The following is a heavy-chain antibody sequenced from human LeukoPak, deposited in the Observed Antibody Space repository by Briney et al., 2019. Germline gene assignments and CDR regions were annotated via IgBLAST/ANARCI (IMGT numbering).Heavy chain of an antibody. V-gene: IGHV4-34*01. D-gene: IGHD3-16*02. J-gene: IGHJ5*02. Sequence: SETLSLTCAVYGGSFSGYYWSWIRQPPGKGLEWIGEINHSGSTNYNPSLKSRVTISVDTSKNQFSLKLSSVTAADTAVYYCARVPYYDYVWGSYRLVWFDPWGQGTLVTVSS. CDR2: INHSGST. CDR1: GGSFSGYY. CDR3: ARVPYYDYVWGSYRLVWFDP.